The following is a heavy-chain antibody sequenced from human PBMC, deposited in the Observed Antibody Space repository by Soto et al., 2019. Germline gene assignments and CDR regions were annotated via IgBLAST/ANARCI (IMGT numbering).Heavy chain of an antibody. CDR3: TRGGTLTPGDS. V-gene: IGHV3-53*01. J-gene: IGHJ4*02. D-gene: IGHD4-17*01. CDR2: IYGGGSS. CDR1: GSTGSGNY. Sequence: EVQLVESGGGLIQPGGSLRLSCAASGSTGSGNYMHWVRQAPGKGLEWVSVIYGGGSSYYADSVKGRFTVSRDDSKNTLYLQMNSLGAEDTAVYFCTRGGTLTPGDSWGRGTLVTVSS.